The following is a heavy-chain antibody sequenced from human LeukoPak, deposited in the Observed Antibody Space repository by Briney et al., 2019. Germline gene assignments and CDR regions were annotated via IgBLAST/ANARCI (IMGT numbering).Heavy chain of an antibody. Sequence: SETLSLTCTASGGSISSSSYYWGWIRQPPGKGLEWIGSIYYSGSTYYNPSLKSRVTISVDTSKNQFSLKLSSVTAADTAVYYCARGGLRYSIYWGQGTLVTVSS. D-gene: IGHD6-13*01. CDR3: ARGGLRYSIY. J-gene: IGHJ4*02. CDR1: GGSISSSSYY. CDR2: IYYSGST. V-gene: IGHV4-39*01.